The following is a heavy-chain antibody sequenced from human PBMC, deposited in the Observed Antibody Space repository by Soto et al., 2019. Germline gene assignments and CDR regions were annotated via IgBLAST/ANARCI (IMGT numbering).Heavy chain of an antibody. CDR3: ARVTAGYYGMDV. CDR1: GGSISSGGYY. V-gene: IGHV4-31*03. Sequence: SETLSLTCTVSGGSISSGGYYWSWIRQHPWKGLEWIGYIYYSGSTYYNPSLKSRVTISVDTSKNQFSLKLSSVTAADTAVYYCARVTAGYYGMDVWGQGTTVTVSS. CDR2: IYYSGST. J-gene: IGHJ6*02.